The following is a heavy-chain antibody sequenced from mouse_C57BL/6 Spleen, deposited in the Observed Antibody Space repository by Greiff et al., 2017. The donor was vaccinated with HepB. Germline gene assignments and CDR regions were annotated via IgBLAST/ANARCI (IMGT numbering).Heavy chain of an antibody. CDR3: ARQNYDGYYGYFDV. D-gene: IGHD2-3*01. CDR1: GFTFSDYY. J-gene: IGHJ1*03. Sequence: EVHLVESGGGLVQPGGSLKLSCAASGFTFSDYYMYWVRQTPEKRLEWVAYISNGGGSTYYPDTVKGRFTISRDNAKNTLYLQMSRLKSEDTAMYYCARQNYDGYYGYFDVWGTGTTVTVSS. V-gene: IGHV5-12*01. CDR2: ISNGGGST.